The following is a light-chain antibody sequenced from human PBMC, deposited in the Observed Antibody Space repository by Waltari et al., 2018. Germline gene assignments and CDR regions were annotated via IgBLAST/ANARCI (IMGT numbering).Light chain of an antibody. V-gene: IGKV3-20*01. CDR3: QHYVRLPAT. Sequence: EIVLPQSPGTLSFSQGERATLSCRASQSVGGTLAWYQQKPGQAPRLLMYGASIRAPGTPDRFSGTGSGTDFSLTISRLEPEDFAVYYCQHYVRLPATFGQGTKVEIK. J-gene: IGKJ1*01. CDR1: QSVGGT. CDR2: GAS.